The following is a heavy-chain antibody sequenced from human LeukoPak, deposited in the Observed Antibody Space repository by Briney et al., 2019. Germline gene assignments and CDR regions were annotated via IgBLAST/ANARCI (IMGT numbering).Heavy chain of an antibody. CDR1: GYTFTGYY. V-gene: IGHV1-2*02. D-gene: IGHD3-3*01. J-gene: IGHJ6*03. Sequence: ASVKVSCKASGYTFTGYYMHWVRQAPGQGLEWMGWINPNSGGTNYAQKFQGRVTMTRDTSISTAYMELSRLRSDDTAVYCCARALRFLEWLSRWDYYYYMDVWGKGTTVTVSS. CDR3: ARALRFLEWLSRWDYYYYMDV. CDR2: INPNSGGT.